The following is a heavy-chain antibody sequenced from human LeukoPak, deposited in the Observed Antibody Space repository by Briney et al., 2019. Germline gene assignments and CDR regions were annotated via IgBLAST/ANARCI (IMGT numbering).Heavy chain of an antibody. D-gene: IGHD2-21*02. Sequence: PGGSLRLSCAVSGFTFSSYTMTWVRQAPGKGLEWVSSISSSSSYIYYGDSVKGRLTISRDNAKNSLYLQMNSLRVEDTAVYYCASGTGGAYCGGDCYSDAFDIWGQGTMVTVSS. CDR3: ASGTGGAYCGGDCYSDAFDI. J-gene: IGHJ3*02. CDR2: ISSSSSYI. CDR1: GFTFSSYT. V-gene: IGHV3-21*01.